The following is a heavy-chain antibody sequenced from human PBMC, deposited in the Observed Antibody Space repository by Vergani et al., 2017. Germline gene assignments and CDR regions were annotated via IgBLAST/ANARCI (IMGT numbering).Heavy chain of an antibody. J-gene: IGHJ5*02. CDR2: ISWNSGSI. CDR3: ARQEVDGYSYAWQVGGWFDP. Sequence: EVQLVESGGGLVQPGRSLRLSCAASGFTFDDYAMHWVRQAPGKGLEWVSGISWNSGSIGYADSVKGRFTISRDNAKNSLYLQINSLRAEDTAVYYCARQEVDGYSYAWQVGGWFDPWGQGTLVTVSS. V-gene: IGHV3-9*01. CDR1: GFTFDDYA. D-gene: IGHD5-18*01.